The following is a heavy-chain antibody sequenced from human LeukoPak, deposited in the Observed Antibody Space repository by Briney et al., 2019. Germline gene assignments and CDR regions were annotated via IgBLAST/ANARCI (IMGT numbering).Heavy chain of an antibody. J-gene: IGHJ3*02. CDR1: GGSISSGSYY. D-gene: IGHD2-15*01. Sequence: KPSETLSLTCTVSGGSISSGSYYWGWIRQPPGKGLEWIGEINHSGSTNYNPSLKSRVTISVDTSKNQFSLKLSSVTAADTAVYYCARAYQYHGYCSGGSCYPKRQPSFVFDIWGQGTMVTVSS. CDR3: ARAYQYHGYCSGGSCYPKRQPSFVFDI. V-gene: IGHV4-39*07. CDR2: INHSGST.